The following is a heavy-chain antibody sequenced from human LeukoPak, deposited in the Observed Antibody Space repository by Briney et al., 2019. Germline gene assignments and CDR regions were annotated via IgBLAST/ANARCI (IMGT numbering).Heavy chain of an antibody. CDR1: GFTFSSCS. CDR2: ISGSGGST. V-gene: IGHV3-23*01. Sequence: SGGSLRLSCAASGFTFSSCSMNWVRQAPGKGLEWVSAISGSGGSTYYADSVKGRFTISRDNSKNTLYLQMNSLRAEDTAVYYCAKDSQYSSPRAFDIWGQGTMVTVSS. D-gene: IGHD6-6*01. J-gene: IGHJ3*02. CDR3: AKDSQYSSPRAFDI.